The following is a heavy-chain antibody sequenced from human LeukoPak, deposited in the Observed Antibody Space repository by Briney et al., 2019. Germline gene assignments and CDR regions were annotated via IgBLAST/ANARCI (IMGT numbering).Heavy chain of an antibody. Sequence: SETLSLTCAVSGYFIRSGFYWGWIRQPPGKGLEWLGSIYHSGSTYYNPSLKSRLTISVDTSKNQFSLKLFSVSAADTAVYYCARFVGAATTSHVDYWGQGTLVTVSS. CDR1: GYFIRSGFY. J-gene: IGHJ4*02. V-gene: IGHV4-38-2*01. D-gene: IGHD1-26*01. CDR2: IYHSGST. CDR3: ARFVGAATTSHVDY.